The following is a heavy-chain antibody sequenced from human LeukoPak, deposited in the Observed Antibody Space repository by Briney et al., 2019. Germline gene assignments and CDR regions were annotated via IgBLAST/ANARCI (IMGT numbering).Heavy chain of an antibody. Sequence: SETLSLTCTVSGGYISSNYCSWIRQPPGKGLEWIGYINTSGSTNYNPSLKSRVSISLDTSRNQFSLKLTSVTAADTAVYYCARRGNWGFFDYWGQGILVSVSS. CDR1: GGYISSNY. V-gene: IGHV4-4*09. J-gene: IGHJ4*02. CDR3: ARRGNWGFFDY. CDR2: INTSGST. D-gene: IGHD7-27*01.